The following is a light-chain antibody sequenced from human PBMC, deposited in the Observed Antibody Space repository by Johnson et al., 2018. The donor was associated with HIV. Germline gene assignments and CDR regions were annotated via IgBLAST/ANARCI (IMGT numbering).Light chain of an antibody. CDR1: SSNIGNNY. J-gene: IGLJ1*01. CDR3: GTVDSRLSAFYV. Sequence: QSVLTQPPSVSAAPGQRVTISCSGSSSNIGNNYVSWFQQLPGTAPKLLIYETYKRPSGIPDRFSGSKSGTSATLGITGLQTGDEADYYCGTVDSRLSAFYVLGTGTRVTVL. CDR2: ETY. V-gene: IGLV1-51*02.